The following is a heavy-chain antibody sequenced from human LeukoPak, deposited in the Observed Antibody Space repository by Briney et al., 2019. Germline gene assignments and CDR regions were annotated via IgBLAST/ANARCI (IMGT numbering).Heavy chain of an antibody. V-gene: IGHV1-69*06. Sequence: ASVKVSCKASGGTFSSYAISWVRQAPGQGLEWMGGIIPIFGTANYAQKFQGRVTITADKSTSTAYMELSSLRSEDTAVYYCAKYIAGAVNQDYWGQGTLVTVSS. CDR2: IIPIFGTA. CDR3: AKYIAGAVNQDY. CDR1: GGTFSSYA. J-gene: IGHJ4*02. D-gene: IGHD6-19*01.